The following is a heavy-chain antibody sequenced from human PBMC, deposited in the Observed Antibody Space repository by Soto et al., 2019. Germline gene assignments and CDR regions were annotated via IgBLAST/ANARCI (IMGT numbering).Heavy chain of an antibody. CDR3: VRDDVLCDGGRCYGVPLDV. J-gene: IGHJ6*04. Sequence: PGGSLRLSCAASGFTVSSKYMSWVRQAPGKGLEWVSLIQSGGPTYYADSVKGRFTISRDTSENTLHLQMDSLRAEDTAVYYCVRDDVLCDGGRCYGVPLDVWGKATTVTVSS. CDR2: IQSGGPT. D-gene: IGHD2-15*01. V-gene: IGHV3-66*01. CDR1: GFTVSSKY.